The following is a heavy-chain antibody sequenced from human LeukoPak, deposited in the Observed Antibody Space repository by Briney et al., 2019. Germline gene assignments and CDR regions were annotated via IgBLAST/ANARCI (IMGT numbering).Heavy chain of an antibody. D-gene: IGHD3-16*01. CDR1: GFTFSRYA. CDR2: ISFDGNDV. V-gene: IGHV3-30-3*01. J-gene: IGHJ1*01. Sequence: GRSLRLSCAASGFTFSRYAMDWVRQAPGKGLDWVASISFDGNDVYYAASVRGRFTISRDNSRNTVSLQMNSLRADDTAVYYCAKADVFAAGGEEYFQNWGQGTLVTVSS. CDR3: AKADVFAAGGEEYFQN.